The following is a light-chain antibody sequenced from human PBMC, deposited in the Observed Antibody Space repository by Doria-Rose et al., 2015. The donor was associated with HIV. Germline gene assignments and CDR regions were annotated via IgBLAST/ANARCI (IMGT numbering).Light chain of an antibody. CDR2: WAS. V-gene: IGKV4-1*01. CDR3: QQYYDTPS. Sequence: DIRMTQSPESLGMSLGERATLNCKSNQSLLYTSKNYLAWYQQKPGQPPKLLIYWASTRQSGFPARFSGSGSGTDFTLTISSLEAEDVAVYYCQQYYDTPSFGPGTTVDIK. J-gene: IGKJ3*01. CDR1: QSLLYTSKNY.